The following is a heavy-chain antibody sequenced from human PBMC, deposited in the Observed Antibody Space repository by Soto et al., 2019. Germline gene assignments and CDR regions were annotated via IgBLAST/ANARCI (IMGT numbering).Heavy chain of an antibody. CDR1: GDSISTSY. J-gene: IGHJ4*02. V-gene: IGHV4-59*01. D-gene: IGHD4-17*01. Sequence: SETLSLTCTVSGDSISTSYWSWIRQPPGKGLEWIGFTHYTGTTNYNPSLWSRLTILVDTSKNQFSLKLTSVTAADTAVYYCAKDLTPEYGDYESWGLFDYWGQGTLVTVSS. CDR2: THYTGTT. CDR3: AKDLTPEYGDYESWGLFDY.